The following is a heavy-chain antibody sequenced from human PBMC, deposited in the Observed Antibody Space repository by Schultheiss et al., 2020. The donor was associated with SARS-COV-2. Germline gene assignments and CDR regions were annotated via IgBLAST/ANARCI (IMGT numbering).Heavy chain of an antibody. Sequence: GGSLRLSCAASGFIVSSNYMSWVRQAPGKGLEWVSVIYSGGSTYYADSVKGRFTISRDNSKNTLYLQMNSLRAEDTAVYYCASEKGAYYYDSSGFDYWGQGTLVTVSS. J-gene: IGHJ4*02. D-gene: IGHD3-22*01. CDR2: IYSGGST. CDR3: ASEKGAYYYDSSGFDY. CDR1: GFIVSSNY. V-gene: IGHV3-53*01.